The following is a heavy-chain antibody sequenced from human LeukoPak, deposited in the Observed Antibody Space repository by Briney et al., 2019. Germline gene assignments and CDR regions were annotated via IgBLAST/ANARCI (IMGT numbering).Heavy chain of an antibody. J-gene: IGHJ4*02. CDR1: GGSISSYY. Sequence: SETLSPTCTVSGGSISSYYWSWIRQPAGKGLEWIGRIYTSGSTNYNPSLKSRVTMSVDTSKNQFSLKLSSVTAADTAVYYCARGGASSLPFDSWGQGTLVTVSS. D-gene: IGHD6-13*01. CDR3: ARGGASSLPFDS. V-gene: IGHV4-4*07. CDR2: IYTSGST.